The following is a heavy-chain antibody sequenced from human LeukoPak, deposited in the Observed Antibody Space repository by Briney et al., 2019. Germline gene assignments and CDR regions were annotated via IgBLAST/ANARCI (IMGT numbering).Heavy chain of an antibody. J-gene: IGHJ4*02. D-gene: IGHD4-11*01. CDR3: ASSAGVTPFDY. CDR1: GFTFSDYY. Sequence: PGGSLRLSCAASGFTFSDYYMSWIRQAPGKGLEWVSSISSSSSYIYYADSVKGRFTISRDNAKNSLYLQMNSLRAEDTAVYYCASSAGVTPFDYWGQGTLVTVSS. V-gene: IGHV3-11*06. CDR2: ISSSSSYI.